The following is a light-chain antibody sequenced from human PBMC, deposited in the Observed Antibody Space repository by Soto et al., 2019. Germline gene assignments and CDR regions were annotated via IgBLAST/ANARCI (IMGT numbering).Light chain of an antibody. V-gene: IGLV2-14*01. CDR3: NSYTDATTLI. Sequence: QSLLTQPASVSWSPGQSITISCTGTSSDVGNYNYVSWFQQHPGKAPKLIIYEVTNRPSGVSDRFSGSKSGNTASLTISGLQAEDEADYYCNSYTDATTLIFGGGTK. J-gene: IGLJ2*01. CDR2: EVT. CDR1: SSDVGNYNY.